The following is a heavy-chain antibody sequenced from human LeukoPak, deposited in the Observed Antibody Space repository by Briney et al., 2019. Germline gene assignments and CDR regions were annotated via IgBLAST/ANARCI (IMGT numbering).Heavy chain of an antibody. D-gene: IGHD5-12*01. CDR1: GGSFSGYY. CDR3: ARGGGYASPIGY. J-gene: IGHJ4*02. CDR2: IYHSGST. Sequence: SETLSLTCAVYGGSFSGYYWSWIRQPPGKGLEWIGYIYHSGSTNYNPSLKSRVTISVDTSKNQFSLKLSSVTAADTAVYYCARGGGYASPIGYWGRGALVTVSS. V-gene: IGHV4-59*01.